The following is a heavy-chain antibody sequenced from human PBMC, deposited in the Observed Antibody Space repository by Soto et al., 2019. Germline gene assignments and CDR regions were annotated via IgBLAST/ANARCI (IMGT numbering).Heavy chain of an antibody. V-gene: IGHV3-30*03. D-gene: IGHD3-10*01. Sequence: HPGGSLRLSCAASGFTFSSYGMHWVRQAPGKGLEWVAVISYDGSNKYYADSVKGRFTISRDNSKNTLYLQMNSLRAEDTAVYYCARDSLAYRLYGSGTRPADYWGQGTLVTVSS. CDR2: ISYDGSNK. CDR3: ARDSLAYRLYGSGTRPADY. J-gene: IGHJ4*02. CDR1: GFTFSSYG.